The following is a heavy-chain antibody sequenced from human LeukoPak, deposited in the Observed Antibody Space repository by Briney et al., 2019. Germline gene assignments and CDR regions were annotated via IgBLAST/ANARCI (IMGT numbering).Heavy chain of an antibody. CDR3: AKTVVSTGWNYFDY. V-gene: IGHV3-33*06. CDR1: GVSLSSHG. Sequence: GRSLRLSCVVSGVSLSSHGIHWVRQAPGKGLEWVAFIWSDGSSEYYADSVKGRFTVSRDNSKNTVYLQINGLRVEDTALYYCAKTVVSTGWNYFDYWGQGTLVTVSS. D-gene: IGHD2-8*02. CDR2: IWSDGSSE. J-gene: IGHJ4*02.